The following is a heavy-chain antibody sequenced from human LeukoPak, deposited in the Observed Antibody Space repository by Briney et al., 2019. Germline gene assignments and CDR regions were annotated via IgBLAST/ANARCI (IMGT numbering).Heavy chain of an antibody. V-gene: IGHV4-59*01. J-gene: IGHJ4*02. CDR2: IYYSGST. CDR3: ASIYSGSYFFDY. Sequence: PSETLSLTCTVSGGSISSYYWSWLRQPPGKGLEWIGYIYYSGSTNYNPSLKSRVTISVDTSKNQFSLKLSSVTAADTAVYYCASIYSGSYFFDYWGQGTLVTVSS. CDR1: GGSISSYY. D-gene: IGHD1-26*01.